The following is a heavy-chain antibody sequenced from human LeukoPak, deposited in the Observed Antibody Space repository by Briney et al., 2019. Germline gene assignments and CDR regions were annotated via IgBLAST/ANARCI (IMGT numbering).Heavy chain of an antibody. CDR2: INPNSGGT. Sequence: GRSLRLSCAASGFTFTGYYMHWVRQAPGQGLEWMGWINPNSGGTNYAQKFQGRVTMTRDTSISTAYMELSRLRSDDTAVYYCARGDGYYYQDYFDYWGQGTLVTVSS. V-gene: IGHV1-2*02. D-gene: IGHD3-22*01. J-gene: IGHJ4*02. CDR1: GFTFTGYY. CDR3: ARGDGYYYQDYFDY.